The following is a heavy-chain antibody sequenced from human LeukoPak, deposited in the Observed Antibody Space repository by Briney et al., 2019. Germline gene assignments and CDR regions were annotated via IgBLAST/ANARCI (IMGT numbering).Heavy chain of an antibody. D-gene: IGHD3-22*01. CDR2: INPNSGGT. J-gene: IGHJ4*02. CDR3: ATHAVDSSGYYGY. CDR1: GYTFTGYY. Sequence: ASVKVSCKASGYTFTGYYIHWVRQAPGQGLEWMGRINPNSGGTNYAQRFQGRVTMTRDTSISTAYMELSRLRSEDTAVYYCATHAVDSSGYYGYWGQGTLVTVSS. V-gene: IGHV1-2*06.